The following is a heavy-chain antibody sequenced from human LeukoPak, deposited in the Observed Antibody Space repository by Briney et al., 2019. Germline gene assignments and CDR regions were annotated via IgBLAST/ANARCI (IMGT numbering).Heavy chain of an antibody. CDR1: GGSFSGYY. CDR2: INHSGGT. Sequence: PSETLSLTCAVYGGSFSGYYWSWIRQPPGKGLEWMGEINHSGGTNYNPSLKSRVTISVDTSKNQFSLKLSSVTAADTAVYYCARGKGLLWFGELLSLDYWGQGTLVTVSS. D-gene: IGHD3-10*01. V-gene: IGHV4-34*01. CDR3: ARGKGLLWFGELLSLDY. J-gene: IGHJ4*02.